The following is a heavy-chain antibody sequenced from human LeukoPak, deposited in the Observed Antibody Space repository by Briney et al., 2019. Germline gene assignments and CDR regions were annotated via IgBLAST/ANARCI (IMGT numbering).Heavy chain of an antibody. CDR2: ISWNSGSI. CDR1: GFTFDNYA. V-gene: IGHV3-9*01. Sequence: GGSLRLSCAASGFTFDNYAMHWVRQAPGKGLEWVSGISWNSGSIGYADSVKGRFTISRDNAKNSLYLQMNSLRGEDTALYYCAKGRDGYNANFDYWGQGTLVTVSS. CDR3: AKGRDGYNANFDY. D-gene: IGHD5-24*01. J-gene: IGHJ4*02.